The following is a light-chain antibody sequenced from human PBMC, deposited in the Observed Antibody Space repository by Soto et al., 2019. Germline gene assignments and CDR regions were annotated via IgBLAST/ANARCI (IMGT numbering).Light chain of an antibody. Sequence: QSVLTQPPSASGSPGQSVTISCTGTSSDVGGYNFVSWYQQLPGKAPKLMIYEVTKRPSGVPDRFSGSKSGNTASLTVSGLQAEDEADYYCSSFAGTNSRYVFGTGTKLTVL. V-gene: IGLV2-8*01. J-gene: IGLJ1*01. CDR3: SSFAGTNSRYV. CDR2: EVT. CDR1: SSDVGGYNF.